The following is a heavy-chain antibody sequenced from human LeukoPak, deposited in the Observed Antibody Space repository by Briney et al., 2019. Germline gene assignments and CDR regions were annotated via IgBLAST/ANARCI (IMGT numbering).Heavy chain of an antibody. CDR3: AKYCSSTSCYLSIYYGMDV. CDR1: GFTFNNYA. J-gene: IGHJ6*02. Sequence: QAGGSLRLSCAASGFTFNNYAMSWVRQAPGKGLEWVSTISGSGGSTYYADSVKGRFTISRDNSKNTLYLQMNSLRAEDTAVYYCAKYCSSTSCYLSIYYGMDVWGQGTTVTVSS. V-gene: IGHV3-23*01. D-gene: IGHD2-2*01. CDR2: ISGSGGST.